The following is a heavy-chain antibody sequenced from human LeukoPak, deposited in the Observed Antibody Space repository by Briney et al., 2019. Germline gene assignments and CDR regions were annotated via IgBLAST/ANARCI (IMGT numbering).Heavy chain of an antibody. J-gene: IGHJ3*02. CDR2: ISWNSGSI. Sequence: PGRSLRLSCAASGFTFDDYAMHWVRHTPGKGLEGVSGISWNSGSIGYADSVKGRFTISRDNAENSLFLQLNSLRADDTAVYYCARGSTMDYYTFDIWGQGTMVTVSS. D-gene: IGHD3-10*01. V-gene: IGHV3-9*01. CDR3: ARGSTMDYYTFDI. CDR1: GFTFDDYA.